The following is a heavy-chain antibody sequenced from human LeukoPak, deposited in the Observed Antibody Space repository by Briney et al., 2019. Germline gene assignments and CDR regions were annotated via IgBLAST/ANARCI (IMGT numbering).Heavy chain of an antibody. V-gene: IGHV4-4*07. Sequence: PETLSLTCTVSGGSISSYYWSWIRQPAGKGLEWIGRIYTSGSTNYNPSLKSRVTMSVDTSKNQFSLKLSSVTAADTAVYYCARCSRELLDFDAFDIWGQGTMVTVSS. CDR2: IYTSGST. CDR3: ARCSRELLDFDAFDI. CDR1: GGSISSYY. J-gene: IGHJ3*02. D-gene: IGHD1-26*01.